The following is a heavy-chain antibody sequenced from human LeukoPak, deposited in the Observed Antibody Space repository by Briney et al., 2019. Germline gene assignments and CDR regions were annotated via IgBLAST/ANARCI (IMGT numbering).Heavy chain of an antibody. CDR3: ARYTYYDFWSGYYREYYFDY. V-gene: IGHV3-7*03. CDR1: GFTFISYW. D-gene: IGHD3-3*01. J-gene: IGHJ4*02. CDR2: IKQDGSEK. Sequence: GGSLRLSCAASGFTFISYWMSWVRQAPGKGLEWVANIKQDGSEKYYVDSVKGRFTISRDNAKNSLYLQMNSLRAEDTAVYYCARYTYYDFWSGYYREYYFDYWGQGTLVTVSS.